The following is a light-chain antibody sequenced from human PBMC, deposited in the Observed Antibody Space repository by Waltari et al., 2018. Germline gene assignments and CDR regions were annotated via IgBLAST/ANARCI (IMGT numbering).Light chain of an antibody. CDR3: QQRSHWRT. J-gene: IGKJ1*01. CDR1: QSVSSY. V-gene: IGKV3-11*01. Sequence: IMLTQSPATLSLSPGERATLSCRTSQSVSSYLAWFQQKPGQAPRLLIYDTSNRATGIPARFSGSGSGTDFTLTISSLEPEDSAVYYCQQRSHWRTFGQGTTVEIK. CDR2: DTS.